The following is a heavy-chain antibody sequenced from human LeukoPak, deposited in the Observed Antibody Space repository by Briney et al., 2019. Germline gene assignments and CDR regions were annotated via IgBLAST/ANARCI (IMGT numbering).Heavy chain of an antibody. CDR2: ISAYNGNT. CDR1: GYTFTSYG. CDR3: AAGYSSGWYGGAGY. J-gene: IGHJ4*02. Sequence: ASVKVSCKASGYTFTSYGISWVRQAPGQGLEWMGWISAYNGNTNYAQKLQGRVTMTTDTSTSTAYMELRSLRSDDTAVYYCAAGYSSGWYGGAGYWGQGTLVTVSS. V-gene: IGHV1-18*01. D-gene: IGHD6-19*01.